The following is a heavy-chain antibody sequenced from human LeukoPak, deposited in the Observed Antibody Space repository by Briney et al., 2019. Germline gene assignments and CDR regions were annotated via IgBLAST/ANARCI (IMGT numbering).Heavy chain of an antibody. Sequence: GGSLRLSCAAPGFTFSSYWMNWVRQAPGKGLEWVSYISSSSSTVYYADSVKGRFTISRDNAKNSLYLQMNSLRDEDTAVYYCARDYYDSSGYYQTNFDYWGQGTLVTVSS. CDR2: ISSSSSTV. V-gene: IGHV3-48*02. CDR1: GFTFSSYW. CDR3: ARDYYDSSGYYQTNFDY. D-gene: IGHD3-22*01. J-gene: IGHJ4*02.